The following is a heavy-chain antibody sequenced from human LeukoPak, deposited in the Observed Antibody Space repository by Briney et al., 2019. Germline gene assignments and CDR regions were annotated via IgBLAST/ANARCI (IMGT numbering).Heavy chain of an antibody. V-gene: IGHV4-34*01. CDR2: INHSGST. D-gene: IGHD5-24*01. J-gene: IGHJ4*02. CDR3: ASARWDY. CDR1: GGSFSGYY. Sequence: SETLSLTCAVYGGSFSGYYWSWIRQPPGKGLEWIGEINHSGSTNYNPSLKSRVTISVDTSKNQFSLKLSSVTAADTAVYYCASARWDYWGQGTLVTVSS.